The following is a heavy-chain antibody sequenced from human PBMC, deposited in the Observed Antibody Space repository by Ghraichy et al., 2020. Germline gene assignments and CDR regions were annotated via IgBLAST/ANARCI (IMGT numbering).Heavy chain of an antibody. J-gene: IGHJ4*02. CDR2: ISSRGST. CDR3: ARGYGSGRSYG. CDR1: GFTFSSYD. Sequence: GGSRRLSCAASGFTFSSYDLTWVRQAPGKGLELVSSISSRGSTSYTDSVKGRFTISRDNAKNLVHLQMNSLKDEDTAMYYCARGYGSGRSYGCGQGTLVTVSS. D-gene: IGHD3-10*01. V-gene: IGHV3-69-1*01.